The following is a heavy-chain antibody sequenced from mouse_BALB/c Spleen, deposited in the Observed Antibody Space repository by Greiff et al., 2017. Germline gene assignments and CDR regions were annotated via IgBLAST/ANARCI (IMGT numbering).Heavy chain of an antibody. CDR3: ARKGDGYSLYYAMDY. Sequence: EVHLVESGGGLVQPGGSRKLSCAASGFTFSSFGMHWVRQAPEKGLEWVAYISSGSSTIYYADTVKGRFTISRDNPKNTLFLQMTSLRSEDTAMYYCARKGDGYSLYYAMDYWGQGTSVTVSS. CDR1: GFTFSSFG. CDR2: ISSGSSTI. V-gene: IGHV5-17*02. D-gene: IGHD2-3*01. J-gene: IGHJ4*01.